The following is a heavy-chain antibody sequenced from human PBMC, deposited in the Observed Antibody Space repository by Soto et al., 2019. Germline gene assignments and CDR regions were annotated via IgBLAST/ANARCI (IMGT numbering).Heavy chain of an antibody. CDR3: ARLEYSSGWYRFGY. CDR2: IYYSGST. J-gene: IGHJ4*02. D-gene: IGHD6-19*01. V-gene: IGHV4-59*01. CDR1: GGSISSYY. Sequence: QVQLQESGPGLVKPSETLSLTCTVSGGSISSYYWSWIRQPPVKGLEWIGYIYYSGSTNYNPSLKSRGTISVDTSKNQFSLKLSSVTAADTAVYYCARLEYSSGWYRFGYWGQGSLVTVSS.